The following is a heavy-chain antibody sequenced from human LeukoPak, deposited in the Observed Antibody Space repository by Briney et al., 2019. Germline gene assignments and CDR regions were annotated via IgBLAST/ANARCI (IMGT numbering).Heavy chain of an antibody. CDR1: GGSISSGSYY. CDR3: ARALIVGATMFDY. CDR2: IYTSGST. D-gene: IGHD1-26*01. V-gene: IGHV4-61*02. Sequence: SETLSLTCTVSGGSISSGSYYWSWIRQPAGKGLEWIGRIYTSGSTNYNPSLKSRVTISVDTSKNQFSLKLSSVTAADTAVYYCARALIVGATMFDYWGQGTLVTVSS. J-gene: IGHJ4*02.